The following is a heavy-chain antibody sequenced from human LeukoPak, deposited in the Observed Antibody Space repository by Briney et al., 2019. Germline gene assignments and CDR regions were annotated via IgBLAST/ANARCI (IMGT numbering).Heavy chain of an antibody. D-gene: IGHD6-19*01. CDR3: AKQIAVAGYYYYAMDV. J-gene: IGHJ6*02. Sequence: PGGSLRLSCAASGFTFSSYSMNWVRQAPGKGLEWVSSISSSSSYIYYADSVKGRFTISRDNVKNSLYLQMNSLRAEDTAVYYCAKQIAVAGYYYYAMDVWGQGTTVTVSS. V-gene: IGHV3-21*01. CDR2: ISSSSSYI. CDR1: GFTFSSYS.